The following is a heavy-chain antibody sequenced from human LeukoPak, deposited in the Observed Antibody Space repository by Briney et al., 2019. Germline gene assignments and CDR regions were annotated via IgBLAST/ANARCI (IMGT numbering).Heavy chain of an antibody. J-gene: IGHJ4*02. D-gene: IGHD2-15*01. CDR1: GGTFSSYA. Sequence: ASVKVSCKASGGTFSSYAISWVRQAPGQGLEWMGWINPNSGGTNYAQKFQGRVTMTRDTSISTAYMELSRLRSDDTAVYYCARDGSDYWGQGTLVTVSS. V-gene: IGHV1-2*02. CDR3: ARDGSDY. CDR2: INPNSGGT.